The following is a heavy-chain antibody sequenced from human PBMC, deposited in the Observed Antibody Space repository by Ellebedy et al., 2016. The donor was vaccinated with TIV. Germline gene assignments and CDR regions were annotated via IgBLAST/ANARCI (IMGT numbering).Heavy chain of an antibody. D-gene: IGHD4-17*01. CDR2: IYSSGST. CDR3: ARARYGAYRYFDL. CDR1: GGSMSTYY. J-gene: IGHJ2*01. V-gene: IGHV4-4*07. Sequence: SETLSLTCTISGGSMSTYYWTWIRQPAGKGLEWIGRIYSSGSTNYNPSLKSRVTISVDTSKNQFSLKLSSVTAAATAVYYCARARYGAYRYFDLWGRGTLVTVSS.